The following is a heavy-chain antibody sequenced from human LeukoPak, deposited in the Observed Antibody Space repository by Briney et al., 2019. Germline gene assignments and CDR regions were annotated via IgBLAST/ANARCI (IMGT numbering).Heavy chain of an antibody. J-gene: IGHJ1*01. CDR2: ISYDGSNK. D-gene: IGHD3-10*01. CDR3: ARDEGEGYANH. CDR1: GFTFSSYA. Sequence: GRSLSLSCAASGFTFSSYAMHWVRQAPGKGLEWVAVISYDGSNKYYADSVKGRFTISRDNSRNTLYLQMNSLRAEDTAVYFCARDEGEGYANHWGQGTLVTVSS. V-gene: IGHV3-30-3*01.